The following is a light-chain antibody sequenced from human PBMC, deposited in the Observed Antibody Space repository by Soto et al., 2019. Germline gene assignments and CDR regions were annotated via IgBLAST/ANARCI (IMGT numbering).Light chain of an antibody. CDR1: QSVSSN. CDR2: HTS. V-gene: IGKV3-15*01. J-gene: IGKJ5*01. Sequence: EIVMTQSPATLSVSPGARAPLSCRASQSVSSNLAWYQQKPGQAPRLLIYHTSIRATGIPARFSGSGSGTEFTLTISSLQSEDFAVYYCQQYDNWPITFGQGTRLEIK. CDR3: QQYDNWPIT.